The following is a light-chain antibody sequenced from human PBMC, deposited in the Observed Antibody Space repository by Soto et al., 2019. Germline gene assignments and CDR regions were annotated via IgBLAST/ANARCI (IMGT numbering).Light chain of an antibody. V-gene: IGLV2-11*01. J-gene: IGLJ3*02. Sequence: QSALTQPRSVSGSPGQSVTISCTGTSSDVGGYNFVSWYQLHPGKAPRLMIYDVSKRPSGVPDRFSGSKSGNTASLTISGLQAEDETDYYCCSYAARNWVFGGGTKLTVL. CDR2: DVS. CDR1: SSDVGGYNF. CDR3: CSYAARNWV.